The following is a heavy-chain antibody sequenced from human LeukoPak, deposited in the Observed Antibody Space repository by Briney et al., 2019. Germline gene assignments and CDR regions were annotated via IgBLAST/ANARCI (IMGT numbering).Heavy chain of an antibody. CDR1: GGSFSSEA. V-gene: IGHV1-69*05. Sequence: SVKVSCKAFGGSFSSEAISWVRQAPGQGLEWMGGIIPIFGTANYAQKFQGRVTITTDESTSTAYMEVSSLRSEDTAVYYCASGRDGYNGFDYWGQGTLVTVSS. CDR2: IIPIFGTA. CDR3: ASGRDGYNGFDY. J-gene: IGHJ4*02. D-gene: IGHD5-24*01.